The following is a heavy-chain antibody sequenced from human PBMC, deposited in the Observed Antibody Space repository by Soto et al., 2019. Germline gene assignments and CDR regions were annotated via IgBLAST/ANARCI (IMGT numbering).Heavy chain of an antibody. Sequence: QVQLVESGGGVVQPGRSLRLSCAASGFTFSSYAMHWVRQAPGEGLEWVAVISYDGSNKYYADSVKGRFTISRDNSKNTLYLQMNSLRAEDTAVYYCARVGYYDSSGYTYYYYGMDVWGQGTTVTVSS. CDR2: ISYDGSNK. CDR3: ARVGYYDSSGYTYYYYGMDV. J-gene: IGHJ6*02. V-gene: IGHV3-30-3*01. CDR1: GFTFSSYA. D-gene: IGHD3-22*01.